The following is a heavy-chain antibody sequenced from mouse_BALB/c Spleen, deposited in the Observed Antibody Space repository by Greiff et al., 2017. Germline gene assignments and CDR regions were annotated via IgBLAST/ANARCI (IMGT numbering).Heavy chain of an antibody. CDR1: GYTFTDYW. Sequence: QGQLQQPGAELVMPGASVKMSCKASGYTFTDYWMHWVKQRPGQGLEWIGAIDTSDSYTSYNQKFKGKATLTVDESSSTAYMQLSSLTSEDSAVYYCARRGLLTSSPYYFDYWGQGTTLTVSS. CDR2: IDTSDSYT. CDR3: ARRGLLTSSPYYFDY. V-gene: IGHV1-69*01. D-gene: IGHD1-1*01. J-gene: IGHJ2*01.